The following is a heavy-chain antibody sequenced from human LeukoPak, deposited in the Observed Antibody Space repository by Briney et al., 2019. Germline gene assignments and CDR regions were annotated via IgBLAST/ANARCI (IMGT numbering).Heavy chain of an antibody. CDR3: AKVVSGHHFDY. Sequence: PGGSLRLSCAASGFTFSSYGMSWVRRAPGKGPEWVSGISGSGGNTYYADSVKGRFTISRDNSQNTLYLQMNTLRAEDTAVYYCAKVVSGHHFDYWGQGTLVTVSS. CDR1: GFTFSSYG. D-gene: IGHD1-26*01. CDR2: ISGSGGNT. V-gene: IGHV3-23*01. J-gene: IGHJ4*02.